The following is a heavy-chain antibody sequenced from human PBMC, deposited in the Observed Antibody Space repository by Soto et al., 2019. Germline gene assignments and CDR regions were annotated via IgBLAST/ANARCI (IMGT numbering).Heavy chain of an antibody. J-gene: IGHJ3*02. CDR3: ATSSPYCTNGVCHHDAFDI. D-gene: IGHD2-8*01. Sequence: SETLSLTCAVYGGSFSGYYWSWIRQPPGKGLEWIGEINHSGSTNYNPSLKGRVTISVDTSKNQFSLKLSSVTAADTAVYYCATSSPYCTNGVCHHDAFDIWGQGTMVTVSS. CDR2: INHSGST. CDR1: GGSFSGYY. V-gene: IGHV4-34*01.